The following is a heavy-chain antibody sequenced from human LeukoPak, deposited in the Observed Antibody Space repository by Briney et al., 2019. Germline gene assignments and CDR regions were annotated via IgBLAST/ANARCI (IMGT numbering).Heavy chain of an antibody. CDR1: GGSFSGYY. CDR3: ARGLSGGVAARQRRFDY. Sequence: SETLCLTCAVYGGSFSGYYWSWIRQPPGEGLEWIGEINHSGSTNYNPSLKSRVTISVDTSKNQFSLKLSSVTAADTAVYYCARGLSGGVAARQRRFDYWGQGTLVTASS. CDR2: INHSGST. J-gene: IGHJ4*02. V-gene: IGHV4-34*01. D-gene: IGHD6-6*01.